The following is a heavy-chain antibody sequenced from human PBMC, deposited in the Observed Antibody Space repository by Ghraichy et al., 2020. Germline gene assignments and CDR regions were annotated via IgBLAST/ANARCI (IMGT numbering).Heavy chain of an antibody. D-gene: IGHD3-16*01. V-gene: IGHV4-31*03. Sequence: SETLSLTCTVSGGSISSGGYYWSWIRQYPGRGLEWIGYIHYSGRTYYKPSLKSRINMSMDASKSQFSLSLTSVTAADTAVYFCARGGGFKVWYFDLWGRGTLSLSPQ. CDR3: ARGGGFKVWYFDL. CDR2: IHYSGRT. J-gene: IGHJ2*01. CDR1: GGSISSGGYY.